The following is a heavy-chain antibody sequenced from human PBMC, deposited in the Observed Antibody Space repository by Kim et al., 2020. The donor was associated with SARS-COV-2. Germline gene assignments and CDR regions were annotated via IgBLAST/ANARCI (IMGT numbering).Heavy chain of an antibody. Sequence: ASVKVSCTASGYAFSHYTVHWVRQAPGQRLEWMGWINGANGNTKLSQKFQDRVSLARDTPAGTAYLEVSSLRYEDTAVYYCARLGYTGHDSGWVDTWGQGTLVTVSS. J-gene: IGHJ5*02. CDR1: GYAFSHYT. CDR3: ARLGYTGHDSGWVDT. CDR2: INGANGNT. D-gene: IGHD5-12*01. V-gene: IGHV1-3*01.